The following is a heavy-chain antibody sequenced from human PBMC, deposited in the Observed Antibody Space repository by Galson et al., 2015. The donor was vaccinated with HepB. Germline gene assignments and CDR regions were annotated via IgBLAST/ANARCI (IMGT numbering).Heavy chain of an antibody. CDR2: ISSNGGST. Sequence: SLRLPCAASGFTFSSYAMHWVRQAPGKGLEYVSAISSNGGSTHYADSVKGRFTISRDNSKNTLYLQMSSLRAEDTAVYYCVKKYYDFWSGYPQANDAFDIWGQGTMVTVSS. CDR1: GFTFSSYA. V-gene: IGHV3-64D*06. D-gene: IGHD3-3*01. J-gene: IGHJ3*02. CDR3: VKKYYDFWSGYPQANDAFDI.